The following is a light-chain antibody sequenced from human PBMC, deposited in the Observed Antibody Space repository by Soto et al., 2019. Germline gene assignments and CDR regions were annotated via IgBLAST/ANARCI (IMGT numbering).Light chain of an antibody. Sequence: PGERATLSCSASQSLSSGYLAWYQQKPGQAPRILIYAASSRATGIPVRFSGSGSGTEFTLTISSLQSEDFAVYYCQQYNNWPITFGQGTRLEIK. V-gene: IGKV3D-15*01. CDR3: QQYNNWPIT. CDR1: QSLSSGY. CDR2: AAS. J-gene: IGKJ5*01.